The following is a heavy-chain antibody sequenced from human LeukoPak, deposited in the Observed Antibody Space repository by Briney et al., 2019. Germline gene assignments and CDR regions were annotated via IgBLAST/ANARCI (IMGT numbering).Heavy chain of an antibody. Sequence: AXXXTXXNYXMHWVRQAPXKGXXXVAFIRFDGTSNYYADSVKGRFTISRXXSQNTVSLQVNSLRTEDTAMYYXXXXXXXXXXXXXYXMDVWGKGTTVTVSS. CDR1: XXTXXNYX. V-gene: IGHV3-30*02. CDR2: IRFDGTSN. CDR3: XXXXXXXXXXXXYXMDV. J-gene: IGHJ6*04.